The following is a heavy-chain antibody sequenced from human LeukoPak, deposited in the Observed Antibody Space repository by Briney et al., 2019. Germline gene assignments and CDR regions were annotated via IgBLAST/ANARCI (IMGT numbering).Heavy chain of an antibody. CDR3: AKDGTWTYCGGDCYY. V-gene: IGHV3-30*02. D-gene: IGHD2-21*01. CDR1: GFTFSSYG. J-gene: IGHJ4*02. Sequence: PGGSLRLSCAASGFTFSSYGMHWVRQAPGKRLEWVAFIRYDGSNKYYADSVKGRFTISRDNSKNTLYLQMNSLRAEDTAVYYCAKDGTWTYCGGDCYYWGQGTLVTVSS. CDR2: IRYDGSNK.